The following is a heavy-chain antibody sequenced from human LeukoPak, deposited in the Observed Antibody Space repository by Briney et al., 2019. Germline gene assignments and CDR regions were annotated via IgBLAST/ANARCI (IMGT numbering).Heavy chain of an antibody. CDR2: IKQDGSEK. V-gene: IGHV3-7*01. CDR1: GFTFSNYW. Sequence: GGSLRLSCAASGFTFSNYWMTWVRQAPGKGLEWVGNIKQDGSEKYYVDSVKGRFTISRGNAKNSLYLQMNSLRAEDTAVYYCARDFRFLDDYWGQGTLVTVSS. CDR3: ARDFRFLDDY. D-gene: IGHD3-3*01. J-gene: IGHJ4*02.